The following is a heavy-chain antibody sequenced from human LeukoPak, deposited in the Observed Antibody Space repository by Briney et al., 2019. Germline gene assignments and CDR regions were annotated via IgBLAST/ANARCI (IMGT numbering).Heavy chain of an antibody. D-gene: IGHD1-26*01. CDR2: ISSSSSYI. Sequence: GGSLRLSCAASGFTFSSYSMNWVRQAPGKGLEWVSSISSSSSYIYYADSVKGRFTISRDNSKNTLYLQMNSLRAEDTAVYYCARDKIVGATNFDYWGQGTLVTVSS. V-gene: IGHV3-21*04. CDR1: GFTFSSYS. J-gene: IGHJ4*02. CDR3: ARDKIVGATNFDY.